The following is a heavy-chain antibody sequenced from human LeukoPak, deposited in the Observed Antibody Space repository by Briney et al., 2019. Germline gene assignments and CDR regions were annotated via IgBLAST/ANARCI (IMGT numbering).Heavy chain of an antibody. CDR2: INPSGGST. D-gene: IGHD5-24*01. V-gene: IGHV1-46*01. CDR1: GYTFTNYY. CDR3: ARDRERWLSTSDAFDI. J-gene: IGHJ3*02. Sequence: ASVKVSCKTSGYTFTNYYMHWVRQAPGQGLEWMGIINPSGGSTSYAQKFQGRVTMTRDTSTSTVYMELSSLRSEDTAVYYCARDRERWLSTSDAFDIWGQGTMVTVSS.